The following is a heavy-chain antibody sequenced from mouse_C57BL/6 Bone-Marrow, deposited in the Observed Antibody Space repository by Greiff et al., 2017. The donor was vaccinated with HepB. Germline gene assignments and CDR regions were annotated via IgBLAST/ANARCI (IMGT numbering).Heavy chain of an antibody. V-gene: IGHV5-9*01. Sequence: EVKLVESGGGLVKPGGSLKLSCAASGFTFSSYTMSWVRQTPEKRLEWVATISGGGGNTYYPDSVKGRFTIYRDNAKNTLYLQMSSLRSEDTALYYCARDGYYPYYFDYWGQGTTLTVSS. CDR2: ISGGGGNT. D-gene: IGHD2-3*01. CDR1: GFTFSSYT. CDR3: ARDGYYPYYFDY. J-gene: IGHJ2*01.